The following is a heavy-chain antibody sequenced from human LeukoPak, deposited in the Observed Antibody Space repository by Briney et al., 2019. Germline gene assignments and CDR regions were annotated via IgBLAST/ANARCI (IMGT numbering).Heavy chain of an antibody. D-gene: IGHD2-2*01. V-gene: IGHV3-20*04. Sequence: GGSLRLSCTASGFAYDEHGMSWVRQVPGKGLEWVSGINWSGGSTGYADPLRGRFTISRDNAKNSLYLQMDSLRAEDTALYYCARAPITSPFYFDYWGQGTLVTVSS. CDR1: GFAYDEHG. CDR3: ARAPITSPFYFDY. J-gene: IGHJ4*02. CDR2: INWSGGST.